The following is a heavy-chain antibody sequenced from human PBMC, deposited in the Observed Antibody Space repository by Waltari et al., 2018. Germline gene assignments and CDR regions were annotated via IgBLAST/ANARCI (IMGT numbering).Heavy chain of an antibody. CDR3: ATKRYYDSSGYSSYYYYYMDV. J-gene: IGHJ6*03. D-gene: IGHD3-22*01. V-gene: IGHV1-69-2*01. CDR2: VDPEDGET. CDR1: GYTFTDYY. Sequence: EVQLVQSGAEVKKPGATVKISCKVSGYTFTDYYMHWVQQAPGKGLERMGLVDPEDGETIYAEKFQGRVTITADTSTDTAYMELSSLRSEDTAVYYCATKRYYDSSGYSSYYYYYMDVWGKGTTVTVSS.